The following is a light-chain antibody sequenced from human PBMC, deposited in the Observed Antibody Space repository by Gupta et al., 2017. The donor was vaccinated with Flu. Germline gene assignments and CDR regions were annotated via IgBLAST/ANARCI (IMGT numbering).Light chain of an antibody. CDR1: QGIRVF. J-gene: IGKJ4*01. CDR2: DAT. Sequence: DRIPSTCQAGQGIRVFLNRYPQNPGKAPELLIYDATNLQAGVPLRFSGGRFGTRFMLTISGLQPEDFATYYCQEIDAPPPLTFGGGTKVELK. V-gene: IGKV1-33*01. CDR3: QEIDAPPPLT.